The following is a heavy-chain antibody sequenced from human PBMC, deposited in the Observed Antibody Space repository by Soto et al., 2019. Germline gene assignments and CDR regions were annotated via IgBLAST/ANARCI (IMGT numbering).Heavy chain of an antibody. CDR1: GGTFSSYA. D-gene: IGHD6-13*01. V-gene: IGHV1-69*13. CDR2: IIPIFGTA. CDR3: ARGSTAAAGNHWYFDL. Sequence: GASVKVSCKASGGTFSSYAISWVRQAPGQGLEWMGGIIPIFGTANYAQKFQGRDTITADESTSTAYMELSSLRSEDTAVYYCARGSTAAAGNHWYFDLWGRGTLVTVSS. J-gene: IGHJ2*01.